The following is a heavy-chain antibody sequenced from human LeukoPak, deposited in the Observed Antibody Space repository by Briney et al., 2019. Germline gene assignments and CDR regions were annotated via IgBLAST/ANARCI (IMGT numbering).Heavy chain of an antibody. CDR3: AKDQPLGGYYDFWSGYYFDY. CDR1: GFTFSSYA. J-gene: IGHJ4*02. Sequence: GGSLRLSCAASGFTFSSYAMSWVRQAPGEGLEWVSAISGSGGSTYYADSVKGRFTISRDNSKNTLYLQMNSLRAEDTAVYYCAKDQPLGGYYDFWSGYYFDYWGQGTLVTVSS. V-gene: IGHV3-23*01. CDR2: ISGSGGST. D-gene: IGHD3-3*01.